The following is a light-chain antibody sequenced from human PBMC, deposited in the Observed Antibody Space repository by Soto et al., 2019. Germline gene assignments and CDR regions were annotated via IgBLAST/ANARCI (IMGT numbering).Light chain of an antibody. J-gene: IGLJ3*02. V-gene: IGLV2-14*01. CDR2: EVS. CDR1: SSDVGGYNY. Sequence: QSALTQPASVSGSPGQSITISCTGTSSDVGGYNYVSWYQQHPGKAPKLMIYEVSNRPSGVSNRFSGSKSGNTASLTISGLQDEDEADYYCSSYTSSSTPEVFGGGTKLTVL. CDR3: SSYTSSSTPEV.